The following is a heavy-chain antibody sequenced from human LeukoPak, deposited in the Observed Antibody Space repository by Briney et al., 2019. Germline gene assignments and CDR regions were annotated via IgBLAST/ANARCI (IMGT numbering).Heavy chain of an antibody. CDR3: AKVFNSYYYYYYMDV. CDR1: GFTFTTYW. V-gene: IGHV3-7*01. J-gene: IGHJ6*03. Sequence: GGSLRLSCAASGFTFTTYWMSWVRQAPGKGLEWVANIKQDGTEKYYVDSVKGRFTISRDNAKNSLYLQMNSLRVEDTAVYYCAKVFNSYYYYYYMDVWGKGTTVTVSS. D-gene: IGHD1-1*01. CDR2: IKQDGTEK.